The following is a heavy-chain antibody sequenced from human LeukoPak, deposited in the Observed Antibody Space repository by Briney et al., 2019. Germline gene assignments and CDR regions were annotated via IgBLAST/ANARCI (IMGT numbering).Heavy chain of an antibody. V-gene: IGHV3-23*01. CDR2: ISGSGGST. Sequence: GGSLRLSCAASGFTFSSYGMTWVRQAPGKGLEWVSGISGSGGSTYYADSVKGRFTISRDNSKNTLYLQMNSLRVEDTAVYYCARASVNGDFRNWGQGTLVTVSS. D-gene: IGHD4-17*01. CDR1: GFTFSSYG. J-gene: IGHJ4*02. CDR3: ARASVNGDFRN.